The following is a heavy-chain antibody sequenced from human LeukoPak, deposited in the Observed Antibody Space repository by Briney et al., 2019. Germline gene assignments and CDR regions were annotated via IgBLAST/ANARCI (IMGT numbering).Heavy chain of an antibody. D-gene: IGHD6-13*01. CDR1: GFTLSSYA. CDR2: IYSGGST. J-gene: IGHJ4*02. V-gene: IGHV3-66*01. CDR3: ARGGPAAGRFDY. Sequence: GGSLRLSCAASGFTLSSYAMSWVRQVPGKGLEWVSVIYSGGSTYYADSVKGRFTISRDNSKNTLYLQMNSLRAEDTAVYYCARGGPAAGRFDYWGQGTLVTVSS.